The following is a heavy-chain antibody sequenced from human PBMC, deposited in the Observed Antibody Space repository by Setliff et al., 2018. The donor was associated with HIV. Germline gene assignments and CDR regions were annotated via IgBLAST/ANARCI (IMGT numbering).Heavy chain of an antibody. CDR2: IGAAGYPT. V-gene: IGHV3-23*01. CDR1: GLFFSNYA. Sequence: GSLRLSCTASGLFFSNYAMHWVRQGPGKGLEWVSTIGAAGYPTHYADSVKGRFTISRGNSKNTLYLQMNSLRAEDTALYYCATGGMAAAGPGGGHGLDVWGQGTTVTVSS. CDR3: ATGGMAAAGPGGGHGLDV. J-gene: IGHJ6*02. D-gene: IGHD6-13*01.